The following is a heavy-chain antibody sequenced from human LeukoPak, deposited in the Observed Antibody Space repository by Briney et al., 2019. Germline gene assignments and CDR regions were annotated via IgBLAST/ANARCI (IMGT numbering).Heavy chain of an antibody. CDR3: ARVTCTGGSCFQNDY. CDR1: GFIFSNFE. D-gene: IGHD2-15*01. J-gene: IGHJ4*02. Sequence: PGGSLRLSCTASGFIFSNFEMNWVRQAPGKGLQWVAYINSGATSEYYADSVKGRFTISRDNAKNSLYLQMNSLGVQDTAIYYCARVTCTGGSCFQNDYWGQGTLVTVSS. CDR2: INSGATSE. V-gene: IGHV3-48*03.